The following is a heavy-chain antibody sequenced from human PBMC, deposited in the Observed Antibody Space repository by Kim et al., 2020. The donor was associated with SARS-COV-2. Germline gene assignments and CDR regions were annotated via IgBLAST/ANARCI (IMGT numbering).Heavy chain of an antibody. J-gene: IGHJ4*02. D-gene: IGHD6-19*01. Sequence: GGSLRLSCAASGFTFDDYAMHWVRQAPGKGLEWVSGINWKSSSIAYADPVKGRFTISRDNAKNALYLQMNSLRVEDMALYYCAKDIGQWRGLDSWGQGTLVTVSS. CDR3: AKDIGQWRGLDS. CDR1: GFTFDDYA. V-gene: IGHV3-9*03. CDR2: INWKSSSI.